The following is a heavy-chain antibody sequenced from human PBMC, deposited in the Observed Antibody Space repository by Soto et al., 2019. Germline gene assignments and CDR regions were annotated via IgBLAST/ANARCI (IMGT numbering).Heavy chain of an antibody. J-gene: IGHJ4*02. D-gene: IGHD3-22*01. CDR1: GFTFSSYS. V-gene: IGHV3-48*01. CDR2: ISSSSSTI. CDR3: EFDYDSSGYTVQFDE. Sequence: PGGSLRLSCAASGFTFSSYSMNWVRQAPGKGLEWVSYISSSSSTIYYADSVKGRFTISRDNAKNSLYLQMNSLRAEDTAVYYCEFDYDSSGYTVQFDEWGQGTLVTVSS.